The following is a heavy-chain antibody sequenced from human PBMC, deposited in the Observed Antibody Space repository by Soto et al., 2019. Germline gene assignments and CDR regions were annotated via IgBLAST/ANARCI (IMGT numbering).Heavy chain of an antibody. CDR3: AAEIYGSGSYRRYFDY. J-gene: IGHJ4*02. CDR2: IVVGSGNT. Sequence: SVKVSGKASGFTFTSSAVQWVRQARGQRLEWIGWIVVGSGNTNYAQKFQERVTITRDMSTSTAYMELSSLRSEDTAVYYCAAEIYGSGSYRRYFDYWGQGTLVTVSS. V-gene: IGHV1-58*01. CDR1: GFTFTSSA. D-gene: IGHD3-10*01.